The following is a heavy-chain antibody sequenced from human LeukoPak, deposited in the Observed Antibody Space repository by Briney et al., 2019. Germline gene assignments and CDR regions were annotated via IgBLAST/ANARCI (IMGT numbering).Heavy chain of an antibody. D-gene: IGHD4-17*01. CDR1: GYTFTSYD. Sequence: ASVKVSCKASGYTFTSYDINWVRQATGQGLEWMGWMNPNSGNTGYAQKFQGRVTITRNTTISTAYMELSSLRSEDTAVYYCATPGPYGDFYDYWGQGTLVTVSS. CDR2: MNPNSGNT. V-gene: IGHV1-8*03. J-gene: IGHJ4*02. CDR3: ATPGPYGDFYDY.